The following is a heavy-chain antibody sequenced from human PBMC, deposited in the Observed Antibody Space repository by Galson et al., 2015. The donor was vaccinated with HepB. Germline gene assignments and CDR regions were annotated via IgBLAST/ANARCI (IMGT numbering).Heavy chain of an antibody. Sequence: SLRLSCAASGFTFSSYWMHWVRQVPGKGLVWVSRINSDGSTTSYADSVKGRFTISRDNAKNTLYLQMNSLRAEDTAVCYCGRVSLNSSGYYYGDYWGQGTLVTVSS. CDR1: GFTFSSYW. CDR2: INSDGSTT. V-gene: IGHV3-74*01. CDR3: GRVSLNSSGYYYGDY. D-gene: IGHD3-22*01. J-gene: IGHJ4*02.